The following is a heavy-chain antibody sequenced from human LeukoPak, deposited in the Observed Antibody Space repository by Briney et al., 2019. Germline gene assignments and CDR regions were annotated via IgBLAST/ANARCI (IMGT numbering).Heavy chain of an antibody. CDR3: ARDPPKYSSSWYNGNWFDP. J-gene: IGHJ5*02. CDR1: GGSISSSSYY. Sequence: SETLSLTCTVSGGSISSSSYYWGWIRQPPGKGLEWIGSIYYSGSTYYNPSLKSRVTISVDTSKNQLSLKLSSVTAADTAVYYCARDPPKYSSSWYNGNWFDPWGQGTLVTVSS. CDR2: IYYSGST. D-gene: IGHD6-13*01. V-gene: IGHV4-39*07.